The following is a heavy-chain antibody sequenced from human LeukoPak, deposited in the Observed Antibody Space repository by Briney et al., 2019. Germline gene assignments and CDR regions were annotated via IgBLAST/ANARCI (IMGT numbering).Heavy chain of an antibody. CDR1: GFTFSSYA. J-gene: IGHJ5*02. CDR2: ISQSGGRST. CDR3: ARDLGCSTTSCRYNWFDP. D-gene: IGHD2-2*01. Sequence: PGGSLRLSCAASGFTFSSYAMTWVRQSPGKGLEWVSFISQSGGRSTDYADSVKGRFTISTDNSKNTLYLQMNSLRAEDTALYYCARDLGCSTTSCRYNWFDPWGQGTLVTVSS. V-gene: IGHV3-23*01.